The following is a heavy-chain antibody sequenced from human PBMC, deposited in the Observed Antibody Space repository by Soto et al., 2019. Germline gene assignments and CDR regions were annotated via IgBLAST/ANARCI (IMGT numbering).Heavy chain of an antibody. CDR2: ISAYNGNT. D-gene: IGHD1-1*01. CDR3: AEDPTPGWNPLLHWFDP. Sequence: QVQLVQSGAEVKKPGASVKVSCKASGYTFTSYGISWVRQAPGQGLEWMGWISAYNGNTNQAQNLHGKTPKTPGKTTNTTYMELSSPKFDHTAVNFWAEDPTPGWNPLLHWFDPWGQGTLVTVSS. V-gene: IGHV1-18*01. CDR1: GYTFTSYG. J-gene: IGHJ5*01.